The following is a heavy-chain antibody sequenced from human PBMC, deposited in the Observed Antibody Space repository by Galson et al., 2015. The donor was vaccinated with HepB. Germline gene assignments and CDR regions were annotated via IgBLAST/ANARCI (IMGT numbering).Heavy chain of an antibody. J-gene: IGHJ4*02. D-gene: IGHD1-14*01. CDR1: GFTFSDAW. V-gene: IGHV3-15*01. CDR3: TTTVRPEDFVDY. CDR2: IKSRTFGGTA. Sequence: SLRLSCAASGFTFSDAWMSWVRQAPGKGLEWVGRIKSRTFGGTADYGTPVKGRFTISRDDSKHTLSLLMNSLKTEDTAVHYCTTTVRPEDFVDYWGQGSLVTVSS.